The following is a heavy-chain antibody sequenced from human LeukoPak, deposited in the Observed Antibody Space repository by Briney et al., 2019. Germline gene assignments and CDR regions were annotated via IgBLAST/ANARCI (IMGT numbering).Heavy chain of an antibody. D-gene: IGHD4-17*01. CDR2: ISAYNGNT. CDR1: GYTFTSCG. CDR3: ARGNTGLRSLGYYYYYMDV. J-gene: IGHJ6*03. V-gene: IGHV1-18*01. Sequence: ASVKVSCKASGYTFTSCGISWVRQAPGQGLEWMGWISAYNGNTNYAQKLQGRVTMTTDTSTSTAYMELGSLRSDDTAVYYCARGNTGLRSLGYYYYYMDVWGKGTTVTVSS.